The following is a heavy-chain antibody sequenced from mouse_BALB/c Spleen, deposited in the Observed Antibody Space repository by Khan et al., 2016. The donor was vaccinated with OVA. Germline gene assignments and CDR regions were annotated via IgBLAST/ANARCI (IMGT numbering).Heavy chain of an antibody. D-gene: IGHD2-1*01. V-gene: IGHV1S137*01. CDR3: ARVGNGFDY. CDR2: ISTFTGYI. J-gene: IGHJ2*01. Sequence: QVQLQQSGPEVVRPGVSVKISCKGSGYTFTDYVMHWVKQSHAKSLEWIGIISTFTGYINYNQKLKGKATMTVDKSSSTAYMELARLTSEDSAIYYCARVGNGFDYWGQGTTLTVSS. CDR1: GYTFTDYV.